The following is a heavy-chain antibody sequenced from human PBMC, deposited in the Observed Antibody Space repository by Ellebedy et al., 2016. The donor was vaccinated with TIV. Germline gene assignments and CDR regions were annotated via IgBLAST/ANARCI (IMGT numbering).Heavy chain of an antibody. Sequence: GESLMISCAASGFMFWRRWMSWVRPAPGKGLEWMANIADDGRQENYVDSVRGRFTIPRDNAKNLLSLHVNTLRAEDTAVYYCASGITGDYGAFDVWGPGTMVTVSS. CDR3: ASGITGDYGAFDV. J-gene: IGHJ3*01. D-gene: IGHD4-17*01. CDR1: GFMFWRRW. CDR2: IADDGRQE. V-gene: IGHV3-7*03.